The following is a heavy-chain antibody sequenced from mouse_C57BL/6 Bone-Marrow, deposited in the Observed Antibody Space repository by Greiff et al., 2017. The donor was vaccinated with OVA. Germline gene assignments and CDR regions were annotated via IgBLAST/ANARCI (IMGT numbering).Heavy chain of an antibody. CDR2: IKPRNSST. J-gene: IGHJ2*01. V-gene: IGHV1-81*01. D-gene: IGHD4-1*01. CDR3: ASGRNDYFEC. CDR1: GYTFTSYG. Sequence: QVQLQQSGAELARPGASVKLSCKASGYTFTSYGISWVKQRTGKGLEWIGEIKPRNSSTYNNKKMKSKTTLTTDKTTNTAYMKLRRLSSEDSAVYFCASGRNDYFECWGQGTTLTVSS.